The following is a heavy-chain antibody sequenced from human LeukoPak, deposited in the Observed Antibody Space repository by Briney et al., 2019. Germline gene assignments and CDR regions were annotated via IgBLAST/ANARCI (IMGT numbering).Heavy chain of an antibody. V-gene: IGHV3-15*01. CDR1: GFTFTYAW. D-gene: IGHD3-16*01. CDR2: IKSKTDGGTT. CDR3: TTGALGA. Sequence: GGSLRLSCAASGFTFTYAWMSWVRQAPGQGLEWIGLIKSKTDGGTTDYAAPVKGRFSISRDDSKNTLYLQLNSLKTEDTAVYYCTTGALGAWGQGALVTVSP. J-gene: IGHJ5*02.